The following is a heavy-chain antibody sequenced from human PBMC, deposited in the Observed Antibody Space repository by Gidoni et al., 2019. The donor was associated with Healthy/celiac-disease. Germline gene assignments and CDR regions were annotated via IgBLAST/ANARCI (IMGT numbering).Heavy chain of an antibody. CDR2: IYYSGST. D-gene: IGHD6-13*01. J-gene: IGHJ4*02. CDR3: ARGKEQLTLFDY. Sequence: QVQLQESGPGLVKPSETLSLTCTVSGGSISSYYWSWIRQPPGKGLEWIGYIYYSGSTNYNPSLKSRVTISVDTSKNQFSLKLSSVTAADTAVYYCARGKEQLTLFDYWGQGTLVTVSS. V-gene: IGHV4-59*01. CDR1: GGSISSYY.